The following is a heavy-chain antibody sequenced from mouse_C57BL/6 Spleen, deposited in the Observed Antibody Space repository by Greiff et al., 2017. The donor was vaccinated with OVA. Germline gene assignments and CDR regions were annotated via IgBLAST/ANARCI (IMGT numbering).Heavy chain of an antibody. Sequence: QVQLQQPGAELVKPGASVKMSCKASGYTFTSYWITWVKQRPGQGLEWIGDIYPGSGSTNYNEKFKSKATLTVDTSSSTAYMQLSSLTSEDSAVYYCARDRYYGSSSMDYWGQGTSVTVSS. CDR3: ARDRYYGSSSMDY. J-gene: IGHJ4*01. CDR2: IYPGSGST. V-gene: IGHV1-55*01. D-gene: IGHD1-1*01. CDR1: GYTFTSYW.